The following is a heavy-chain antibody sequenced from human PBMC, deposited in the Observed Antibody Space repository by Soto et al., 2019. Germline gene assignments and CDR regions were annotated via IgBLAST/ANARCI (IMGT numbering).Heavy chain of an antibody. CDR3: ARGHRDYGIFDY. J-gene: IGHJ4*02. D-gene: IGHD4-17*01. V-gene: IGHV4-39*01. CDR1: GGSISSSSYY. CDR2: IYYSGST. Sequence: PSETLSLTCTVSGGSISSSSYYWGWIRQPPGKGLEWIGSIYYSGSTYYNPSLKSRVTISVDTSKNQFSLKLSSVTAADTAVYYCARGHRDYGIFDYWGQGTLVTVSS.